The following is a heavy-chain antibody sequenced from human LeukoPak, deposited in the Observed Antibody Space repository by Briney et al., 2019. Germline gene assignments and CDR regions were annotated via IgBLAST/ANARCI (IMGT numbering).Heavy chain of an antibody. CDR2: ISSGSSSI. CDR1: GFTVSNNY. V-gene: IGHV3-21*01. CDR3: ARDNAFDF. Sequence: PGGSLRLSCAASGFTVSNNYMSWVRQAPGKGLEWVSSISSGSSSIYYADSLKGRFTISRDNAKNSLYLQMNSLGAEDTAVYYCARDNAFDFWGQGTVVTVSS. J-gene: IGHJ3*01.